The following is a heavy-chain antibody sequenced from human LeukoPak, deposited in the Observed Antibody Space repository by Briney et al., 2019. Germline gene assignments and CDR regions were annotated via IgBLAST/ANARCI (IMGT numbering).Heavy chain of an antibody. Sequence: GGSLRLSCTASGFTFSSYWMHWVRQAPGKGLVWVSRINSDGSSTIYADSVNGRFTISRDNAKNSLYLQMNSLRAEDTAVYYCASLAAAAADWFDPWGQGTLVTVSS. CDR2: INSDGSST. V-gene: IGHV3-74*01. D-gene: IGHD6-13*01. CDR3: ASLAAAAADWFDP. J-gene: IGHJ5*02. CDR1: GFTFSSYW.